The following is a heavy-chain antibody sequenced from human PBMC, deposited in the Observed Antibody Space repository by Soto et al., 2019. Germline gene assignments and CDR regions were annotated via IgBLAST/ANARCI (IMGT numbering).Heavy chain of an antibody. D-gene: IGHD4-17*01. CDR1: GFAFNSYA. Sequence: QVQLVESGGGVVQPARSLRLSCAASGFAFNSYAMHWIRQAPGKGLEWVAVISFNGTNKYYADSVKGRFTISRENSKNTLYLQMSSLRAEDTANYYCARVDYRYSTEISYYYRYGMDVWGQGTTVTVSS. CDR3: ARVDYRYSTEISYYYRYGMDV. CDR2: ISFNGTNK. V-gene: IGHV3-30-3*01. J-gene: IGHJ6*02.